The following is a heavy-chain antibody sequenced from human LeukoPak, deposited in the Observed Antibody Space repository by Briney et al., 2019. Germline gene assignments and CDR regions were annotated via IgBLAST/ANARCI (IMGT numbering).Heavy chain of an antibody. Sequence: GGSLRLSCAVSGFTFSSYWMSWVRQAPGKGLEWVANIKQDGSEKYYVDSVKGRFTISRDNAKNSLYLQMNSLRAEDTAVYYCARPPSYGIYYYYYMDVWGKGTTVTVSS. CDR2: IKQDGSEK. J-gene: IGHJ6*03. D-gene: IGHD5-18*01. V-gene: IGHV3-7*03. CDR3: ARPPSYGIYYYYYMDV. CDR1: GFTFSSYW.